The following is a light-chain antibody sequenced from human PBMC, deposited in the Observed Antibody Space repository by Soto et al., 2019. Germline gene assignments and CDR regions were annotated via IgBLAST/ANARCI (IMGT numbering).Light chain of an antibody. Sequence: EVVMTQSPAILSVSPGERATLPCRASQSVSSSLAWYQQKPGQAPRLLISSASIRATGIPARFSGSGSGTEFTLTISSLQSEDFGIYYCQQYDEWPFTFGQGTKLEIK. CDR3: QQYDEWPFT. CDR2: SAS. CDR1: QSVSSS. J-gene: IGKJ2*01. V-gene: IGKV3D-15*01.